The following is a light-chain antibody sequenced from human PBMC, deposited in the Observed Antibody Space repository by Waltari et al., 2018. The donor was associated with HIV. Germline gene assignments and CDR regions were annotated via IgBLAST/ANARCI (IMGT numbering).Light chain of an antibody. Sequence: EIVMTQSPPTLSVSPGQRVTLPCRASQSLSAKVAWYQQRPGQAPRLLIYEAATRPTGIPARFSGSGSGTEFTLTISSLQSEDFATYFCQQYDSGPRGITFGQGTMLEIK. CDR2: EAA. CDR1: QSLSAK. V-gene: IGKV3-15*01. J-gene: IGKJ2*01. CDR3: QQYDSGPRGIT.